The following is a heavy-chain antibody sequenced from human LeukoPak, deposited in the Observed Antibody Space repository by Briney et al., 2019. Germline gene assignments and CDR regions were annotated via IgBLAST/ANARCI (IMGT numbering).Heavy chain of an antibody. V-gene: IGHV4-59*01. J-gene: IGHJ2*01. D-gene: IGHD1-14*01. CDR2: IYYSGST. Sequence: SETLSLTCTVSGGSISSYYWSWIRQPPGKGLEWIGYIYYSGSTNYNPSLKSRVTISVDTSKNQFSLKLSSVTAADTAVYYCAREPQGRYFDLWGRGTLVTVSS. CDR3: AREPQGRYFDL. CDR1: GGSISSYY.